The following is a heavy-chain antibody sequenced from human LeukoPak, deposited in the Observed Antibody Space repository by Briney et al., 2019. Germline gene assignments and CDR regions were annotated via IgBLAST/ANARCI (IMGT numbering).Heavy chain of an antibody. CDR3: ARDVVVPAARSLAFDI. D-gene: IGHD2-2*01. J-gene: IGHJ3*02. CDR2: ISSSSSYI. CDR1: GFTFSSYS. Sequence: QPGGSLRLSCAASGFTFSSYSMNWVRQAPGKGLEWVSSISSSSSYIYYADSVKGRFTISRDNAKNSLYLQMNSLRAEDTAVYYCARDVVVPAARSLAFDIWGQGTMVTVSS. V-gene: IGHV3-21*01.